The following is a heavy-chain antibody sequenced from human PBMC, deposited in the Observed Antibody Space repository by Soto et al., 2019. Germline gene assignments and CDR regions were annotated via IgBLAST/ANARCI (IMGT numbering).Heavy chain of an antibody. Sequence: QVQLQESGPGLVKPSQTLSLTCTVSGGSISSGGYYWSWVRQHPGKGLEWIGYTSYSGSTYYNPSLKSRVTISVDTSKNQFSLKLSSVTAADTAVYYCARGSLTGYFLGVEFDYWGQGTLVTVSS. CDR2: TSYSGST. V-gene: IGHV4-31*03. D-gene: IGHD3-9*01. J-gene: IGHJ4*02. CDR3: ARGSLTGYFLGVEFDY. CDR1: GGSISSGGYY.